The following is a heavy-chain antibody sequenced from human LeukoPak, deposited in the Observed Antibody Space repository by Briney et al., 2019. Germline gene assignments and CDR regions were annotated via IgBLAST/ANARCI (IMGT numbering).Heavy chain of an antibody. V-gene: IGHV4-61*02. CDR1: GGSISSNSYY. J-gene: IGHJ4*02. CDR2: IYAGGST. Sequence: SETLSLTCTVSGGSISSNSYYWSWIRQPAGKGLEWIGRIYAGGSTDYNPSLKSRVTISKDTSKNEFSLKLSSVTAADTAVYYCARDSLPAYCTSGSCYFDYWGQGTLVTVSS. D-gene: IGHD2-15*01. CDR3: ARDSLPAYCTSGSCYFDY.